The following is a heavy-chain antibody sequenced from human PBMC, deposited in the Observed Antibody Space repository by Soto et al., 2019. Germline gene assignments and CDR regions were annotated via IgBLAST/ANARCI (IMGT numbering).Heavy chain of an antibody. V-gene: IGHV1-18*01. CDR1: GYTFANNG. J-gene: IGHJ4*02. CDR2: ISAYNGDT. CDR3: ARDRGASYLNFDY. D-gene: IGHD3-10*01. Sequence: QVQLVQSGAEVKKPGASVKVSCKASGYTFANNGFSWVRQAPGQGLEWMGWISAYNGDTNYPQKLQGRVTMTKDTSTTTAYMELRSLRSDATAVYYCARDRGASYLNFDYWGQGTLVTVSS.